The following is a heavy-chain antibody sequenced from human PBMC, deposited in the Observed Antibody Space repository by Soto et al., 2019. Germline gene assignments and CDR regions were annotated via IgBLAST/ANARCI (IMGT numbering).Heavy chain of an antibody. CDR1: GGSISIRHYY. CDR3: SRSTARPHYFDY. Sequence: QLQLQESGPGLVKPSETLSLTCSVSGGSISIRHYYWGWIRQSPGKGLEWIGSILYSGDTYYNPSLKSRVTVSVDTSKNQFTLNLNSVTAADTAVYYCSRSTARPHYFDYWGQGTLVSVS. J-gene: IGHJ4*02. CDR2: ILYSGDT. V-gene: IGHV4-39*01.